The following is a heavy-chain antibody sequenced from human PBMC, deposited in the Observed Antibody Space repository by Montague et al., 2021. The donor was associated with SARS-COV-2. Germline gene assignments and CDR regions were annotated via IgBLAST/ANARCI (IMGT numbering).Heavy chain of an antibody. Sequence: SETLSLTCAVYGGSFSGYYWTWIRQSPGKGLEWIAEINHSGTTNYNFNPSLRSRVTISVDTSKSQFSLKLSSVTAADTGVYYCARWGLQTLTLIGLRGKSASDYWGQGTLVTVSS. V-gene: IGHV4-34*01. J-gene: IGHJ4*02. D-gene: IGHD4-23*01. CDR1: GGSFSGYY. CDR3: ARWGLQTLTLIGLRGKSASDY. CDR2: INHSGTT.